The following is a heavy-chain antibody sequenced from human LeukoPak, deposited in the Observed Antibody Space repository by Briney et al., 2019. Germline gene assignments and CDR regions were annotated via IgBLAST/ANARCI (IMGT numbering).Heavy chain of an antibody. CDR3: AMSLYSSSRQYFDL. J-gene: IGHJ2*01. V-gene: IGHV4-59*01. CDR2: IYYSGST. Sequence: PSETLSLTCTVSGASISSYYWGWIRQPPGKELEWIGYIYYSGSTNYNPSLKSRVTISVDTSKNQFSLKLSSVTAADTAVYYCAMSLYSSSRQYFDLWGRGTLVTVSS. CDR1: GASISSYY. D-gene: IGHD6-6*01.